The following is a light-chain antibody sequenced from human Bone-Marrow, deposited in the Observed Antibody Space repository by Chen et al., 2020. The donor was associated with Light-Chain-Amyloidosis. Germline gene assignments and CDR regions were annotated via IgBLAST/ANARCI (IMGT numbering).Light chain of an antibody. CDR1: NFGSTS. Sequence: SYVLTQPSSVSVAPGQTATIACGGNNFGSTSVHWYQQTPGQAPLLVVYDDSDRPSGIPERLSGSNSGNTATVTISRVEAGDEADYYCQVWDRSSERPVFGGGTKLTVL. J-gene: IGLJ3*02. V-gene: IGLV3-21*02. CDR3: QVWDRSSERPV. CDR2: DDS.